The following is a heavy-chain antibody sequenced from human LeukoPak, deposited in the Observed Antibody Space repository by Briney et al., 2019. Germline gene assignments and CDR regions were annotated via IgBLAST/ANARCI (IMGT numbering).Heavy chain of an antibody. J-gene: IGHJ5*02. D-gene: IGHD6-19*01. Sequence: ASVKASCTASGYTFTSYAMHWVRQAPGQRLEWMGWINAGNGNTKYSQKFQGRVTITRDTSASTAYMEPSSLRSEDTAVYYCARVLSSGWYGNWFDPWGQGTLVTVSS. CDR1: GYTFTSYA. CDR3: ARVLSSGWYGNWFDP. V-gene: IGHV1-3*01. CDR2: INAGNGNT.